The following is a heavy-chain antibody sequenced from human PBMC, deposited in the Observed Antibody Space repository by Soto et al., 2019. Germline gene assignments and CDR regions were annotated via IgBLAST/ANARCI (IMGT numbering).Heavy chain of an antibody. D-gene: IGHD3-22*01. CDR3: TRHEYYYDSRGAKGGVDY. CDR1: GFTFSGSA. J-gene: IGHJ4*02. Sequence: EVQLVESGGGLVRPGGSLKLSCAASGFTFSGSAMHWVRQASGKGLEWVGRIRSKANSYATAYAASVKGRFTISRDDSKNTAYLQMNSLKTEDTAVYYCTRHEYYYDSRGAKGGVDYWGQGTLVTVSS. V-gene: IGHV3-73*02. CDR2: IRSKANSYAT.